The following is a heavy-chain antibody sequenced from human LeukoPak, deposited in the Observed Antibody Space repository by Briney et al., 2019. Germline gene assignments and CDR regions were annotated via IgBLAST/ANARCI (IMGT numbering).Heavy chain of an antibody. Sequence: GESLKISCKGSGYSFTNYWIGWVRQMPGRGLEWMGIIYPGDSDTRYSPSFQGQVTISADKSISTAYLQWSSLKASDTAMYYCARQFRDSSGYYRYYFDYWGQGTLVTVSS. CDR2: IYPGDSDT. CDR3: ARQFRDSSGYYRYYFDY. V-gene: IGHV5-51*01. J-gene: IGHJ4*02. CDR1: GYSFTNYW. D-gene: IGHD3-22*01.